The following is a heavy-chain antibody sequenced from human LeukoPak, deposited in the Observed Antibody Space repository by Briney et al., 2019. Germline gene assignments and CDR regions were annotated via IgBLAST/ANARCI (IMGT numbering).Heavy chain of an antibody. CDR1: GGTFISYA. CDR3: ARAGCCDDYGDYVAGY. V-gene: IGHV1-69*13. CDR2: IIPIFGTA. Sequence: SVKVSCKASGGTFISYAISWVRQAPGQGLEWMGGIIPIFGTANYAQKFQGRVTITADESTSTAYMELSSLRSEDTAVYYCARAGCCDDYGDYVAGYWGQGTLVTVSS. D-gene: IGHD4-17*01. J-gene: IGHJ4*02.